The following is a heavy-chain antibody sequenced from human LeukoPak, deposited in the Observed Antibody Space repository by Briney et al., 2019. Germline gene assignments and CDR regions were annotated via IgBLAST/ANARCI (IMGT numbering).Heavy chain of an antibody. V-gene: IGHV1-8*03. CDR1: GYTFTSYD. CDR2: MNPNSGNT. J-gene: IGHJ6*03. Sequence: ASVTVSCKASGYTFTSYDINWVRQATGQGLEWMGWMNPNSGNTGYAQKFQGRVTITRNTSISTAYMELSSLRSEDTAVYYCASAARRPGYYYYMDVWGKGTTVTVSS. D-gene: IGHD6-6*01. CDR3: ASAARRPGYYYYMDV.